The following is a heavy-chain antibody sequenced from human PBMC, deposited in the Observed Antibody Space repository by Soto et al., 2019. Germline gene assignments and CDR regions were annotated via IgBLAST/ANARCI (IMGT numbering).Heavy chain of an antibody. V-gene: IGHV3-7*01. Sequence: SQTLSCAASGFAFSSRWMSWVRQAPGKGLEWVASIKEDGSDKKYLDSVKSRFTISRDNSKNTLYLQKKSLKREDKAVEYCAREYSLAVVAPGYWGQGILVTVSS. CDR2: IKEDGSDK. CDR1: GFAFSSRW. D-gene: IGHD3-22*01. CDR3: AREYSLAVVAPGY. J-gene: IGHJ4*02.